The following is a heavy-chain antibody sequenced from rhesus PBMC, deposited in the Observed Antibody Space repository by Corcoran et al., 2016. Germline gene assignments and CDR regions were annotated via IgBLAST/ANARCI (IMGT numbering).Heavy chain of an antibody. CDR2: INGSSTST. J-gene: IGHJ4*01. V-gene: IGHV4S10*01. CDR3: ARDPRGAAALF. Sequence: QVQLQESGPGVVKPSETLSLTCAVSGGPISDSYRWSWIRQPPGKGLEWIGYINGSSTSTNYNPSLNSRITISKDTSKNQFSLKLGSVTAADTAVYYCARDPRGAAALFWGQGVLVTVSS. CDR1: GGPISDSYR. D-gene: IGHD6-25*01.